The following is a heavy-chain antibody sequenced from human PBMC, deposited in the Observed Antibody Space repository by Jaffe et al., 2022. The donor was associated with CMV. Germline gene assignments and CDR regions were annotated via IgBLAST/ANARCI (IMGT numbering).Heavy chain of an antibody. D-gene: IGHD5-18*01. Sequence: QLQLQESGPGLVKPSETLSLTCTVSGGSISSSSYYWGWIRQPPGKGLEWIGSIYYSGSTYYNPSLKSRVTISVDTSKNQFSLKLSSVTAADTAVYYCARLSPPAAMVTLRSYYFDYWGQGILVTVSS. CDR1: GGSISSSSYY. CDR3: ARLSPPAAMVTLRSYYFDY. V-gene: IGHV4-39*01. J-gene: IGHJ4*02. CDR2: IYYSGST.